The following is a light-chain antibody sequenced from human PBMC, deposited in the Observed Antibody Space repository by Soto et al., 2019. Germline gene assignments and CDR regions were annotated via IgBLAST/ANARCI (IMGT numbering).Light chain of an antibody. J-gene: IGLJ3*02. Sequence: QSVLTQPASVSGSPGQSITISCSGSITDIGGYNYVSWYQHHPGKAPKLMIYEVSNRPSGLSNRFSGSKSGNTASLTISGLQAEDEGDYYCSSYTTSNTWVFGGGTKLTVL. V-gene: IGLV2-14*01. CDR1: ITDIGGYNY. CDR3: SSYTTSNTWV. CDR2: EVS.